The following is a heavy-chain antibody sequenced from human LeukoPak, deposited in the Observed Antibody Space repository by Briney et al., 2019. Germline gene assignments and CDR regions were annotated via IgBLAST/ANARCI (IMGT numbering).Heavy chain of an antibody. J-gene: IGHJ4*02. CDR3: AKGLYYDILTGYPVRDY. D-gene: IGHD3-9*01. CDR1: GFTFSSYA. Sequence: GGSLRLSCAASGFTFSSYAMSWVRQAPGKGLEWVSAISGSGGSTYYADSVKGRFTISRDNSKNTLYLQMNSLRAEDTAVYYCAKGLYYDILTGYPVRDYWGQGTLVTVSS. CDR2: ISGSGGST. V-gene: IGHV3-23*01.